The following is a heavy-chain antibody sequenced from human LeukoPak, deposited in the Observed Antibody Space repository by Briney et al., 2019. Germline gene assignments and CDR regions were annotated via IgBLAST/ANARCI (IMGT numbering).Heavy chain of an antibody. J-gene: IGHJ6*03. V-gene: IGHV3-23*01. CDR1: GFTFSSYA. D-gene: IGHD4-11*01. Sequence: GGSPRLSCAASGFTFSSYAMSWVRQAPGKGLEWVSAISGSGGSTYYADSVKGRFTVSRDNSKNTLYLQMNSLRAEDTAVYYCAKDRGGYSNFASGSMDVWGKGTTVTVSS. CDR2: ISGSGGST. CDR3: AKDRGGYSNFASGSMDV.